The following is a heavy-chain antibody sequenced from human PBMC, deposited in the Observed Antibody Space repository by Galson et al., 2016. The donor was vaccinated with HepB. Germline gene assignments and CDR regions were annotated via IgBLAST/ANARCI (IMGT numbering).Heavy chain of an antibody. Sequence: SLRLSCAASGFTFSNCAMSWVRQAPGKGLEWVSGLSGSGGSRHYADSVKGRFTISRDNSKNTLYLQMNSLRAEDTAVYYCAREGGRCYSCFDYWGQGTLVTVSS. CDR1: GFTFSNCA. CDR3: AREGGRCYSCFDY. J-gene: IGHJ4*02. D-gene: IGHD2-15*01. CDR2: LSGSGGSR. V-gene: IGHV3-23*01.